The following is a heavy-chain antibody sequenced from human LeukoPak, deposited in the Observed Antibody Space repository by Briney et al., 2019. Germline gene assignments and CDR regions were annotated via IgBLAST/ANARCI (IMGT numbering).Heavy chain of an antibody. CDR3: ARSDPGRTFDY. CDR2: ISSSSSYI. Sequence: GGSLRLSCAASGFTLSSYSMNWVRRAPGKGLEWVSSISSSSSYIYYADSVKGRFTISRDDAKNSLYLQMNSLRAEDTAVYYCARSDPGRTFDYWGQGTLVTVSS. V-gene: IGHV3-21*01. CDR1: GFTLSSYS. D-gene: IGHD1-1*01. J-gene: IGHJ4*02.